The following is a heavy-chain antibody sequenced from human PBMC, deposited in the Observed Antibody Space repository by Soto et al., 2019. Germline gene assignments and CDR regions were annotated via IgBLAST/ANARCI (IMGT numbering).Heavy chain of an antibody. Sequence: GGSLRLSCAASGFTVSSNYMSWVRQAPGKGLEWVSVIYSGGSTYYADSVKGRFTISRDNSKNTLYLQMNSLRAEDTAVYYCARDPGGYDFWSGYYNYYYYGMDVWGQGTTVTVSS. J-gene: IGHJ6*02. V-gene: IGHV3-53*01. D-gene: IGHD3-3*01. CDR1: GFTVSSNY. CDR3: ARDPGGYDFWSGYYNYYYYGMDV. CDR2: IYSGGST.